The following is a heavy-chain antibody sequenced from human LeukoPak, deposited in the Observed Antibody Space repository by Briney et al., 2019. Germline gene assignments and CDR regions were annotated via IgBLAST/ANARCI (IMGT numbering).Heavy chain of an antibody. D-gene: IGHD6-6*01. V-gene: IGHV3-66*01. Sequence: GSLRLSCAASGFTVSSNYMSWVRQAPGKGLEWVSVIYSGGSTYYADSVKGRFTISRDNSKNTLYLQMNSLRAEDTAVYYCAKAWWSTSSGGDSFGIWGQGTMVTVSS. CDR2: IYSGGST. J-gene: IGHJ3*02. CDR1: GFTVSSNY. CDR3: AKAWWSTSSGGDSFGI.